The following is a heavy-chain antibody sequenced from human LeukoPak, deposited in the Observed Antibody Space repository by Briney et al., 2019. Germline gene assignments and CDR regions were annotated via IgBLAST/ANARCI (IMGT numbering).Heavy chain of an antibody. CDR3: AREYYYGSGSYSLDY. CDR2: IKQDGSEK. CDR1: GFTFSSYW. J-gene: IGHJ4*02. Sequence: GGSLRLSCAASGFTFSSYWMSWVRQAPGKGLEWVANIKQDGSEKYYVDSVKGRFTISRDNAKNSLYPQMNSLRAEDTAVYYCAREYYYGSGSYSLDYWGQGTLVTVPS. V-gene: IGHV3-7*03. D-gene: IGHD3-10*01.